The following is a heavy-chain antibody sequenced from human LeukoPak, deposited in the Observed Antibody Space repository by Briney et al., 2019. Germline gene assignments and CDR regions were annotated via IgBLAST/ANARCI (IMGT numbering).Heavy chain of an antibody. J-gene: IGHJ4*02. D-gene: IGHD3-22*01. Sequence: PGGSLRLSCAASGFTFSSYAMSWVRQAPGKGLEWVSAISGSGGSTYYADSVKGRFTISRDNSKNTLYLQKNSLRAEDTAVYYCAKVGYYYDSSGYYYFDYWGQGTLVTVSS. CDR2: ISGSGGST. CDR3: AKVGYYYDSSGYYYFDY. CDR1: GFTFSSYA. V-gene: IGHV3-23*01.